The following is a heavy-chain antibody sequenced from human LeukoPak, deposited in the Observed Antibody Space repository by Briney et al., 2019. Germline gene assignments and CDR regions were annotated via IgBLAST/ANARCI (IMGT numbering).Heavy chain of an antibody. D-gene: IGHD3-3*01. V-gene: IGHV3-21*04. CDR3: AKDEYYDFWSGYYYFDY. CDR2: ISSSSSYI. CDR1: GFTFRSYS. Sequence: GGSLRLSCAASGFTFRSYSMNWVRQAPGKGLEGVSSISSSSSYIYYADSVKGRFTISRDNAKNTLYLQMNSLRAEDTAVYYCAKDEYYDFWSGYYYFDYWGQGTLVTVSS. J-gene: IGHJ4*02.